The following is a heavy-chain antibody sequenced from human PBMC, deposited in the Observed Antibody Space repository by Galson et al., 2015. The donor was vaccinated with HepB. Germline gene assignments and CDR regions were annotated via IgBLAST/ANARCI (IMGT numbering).Heavy chain of an antibody. Sequence: SVTLSRTCAVSGGSFGGCYCSWIRQPPGRGLEWIGEINHSGSTHYTPSLKSRVTISVDTSTNQFSLTLSSVTAADTAVYYCSRGRRYSSSRFDYWGQGTLVTVSS. CDR2: INHSGST. D-gene: IGHD6-13*01. CDR3: SRGRRYSSSRFDY. V-gene: IGHV4-34*01. CDR1: GGSFGGCY. J-gene: IGHJ4*02.